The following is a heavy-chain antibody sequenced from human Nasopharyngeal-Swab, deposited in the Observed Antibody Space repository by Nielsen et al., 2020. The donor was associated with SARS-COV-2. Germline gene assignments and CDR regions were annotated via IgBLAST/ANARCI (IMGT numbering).Heavy chain of an antibody. Sequence: ASVKVSCKASGYTFTSYDINWVRQATGQGLEWMGWMNPNSGNTGYAQKFQGRVTMTRNTSISTAYMELSSLRSEDTAVYYCARGGEYVEMATISGAFDIWGQGTMVTVSS. CDR3: ARGGEYVEMATISGAFDI. CDR1: GYTFTSYD. CDR2: MNPNSGNT. J-gene: IGHJ3*02. D-gene: IGHD5-24*01. V-gene: IGHV1-8*01.